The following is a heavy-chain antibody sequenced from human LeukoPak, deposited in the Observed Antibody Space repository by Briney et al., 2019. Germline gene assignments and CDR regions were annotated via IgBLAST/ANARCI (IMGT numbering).Heavy chain of an antibody. CDR1: EFTFSSYW. V-gene: IGHV3-74*01. D-gene: IGHD3-22*01. CDR3: ARDLELVYYNSTAYDY. CDR2: INSDGSNI. J-gene: IGHJ4*01. Sequence: PGGSLRLSCAASEFTFSSYWMHWVRQSPEKGLMWVSRINSDGSNIAYADSVKGRFTISRDNAKNTLYLQMNSLRAEDTAVYYCARDLELVYYNSTAYDYWGHGTLVTVSS.